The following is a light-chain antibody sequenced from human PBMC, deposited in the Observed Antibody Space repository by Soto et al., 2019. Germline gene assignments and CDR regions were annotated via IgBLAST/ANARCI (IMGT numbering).Light chain of an antibody. CDR3: QQYGDYWT. J-gene: IGKJ1*01. Sequence: IQMTQSPSTLSAFVGDRVTITCRASQNIGRSLAWYQQKPGETPKVLVYDASSLKSGVPSRFSGSGSGTEFTLTISSLQPDDFATYYCQQYGDYWTFGQGTKVEIK. CDR1: QNIGRS. CDR2: DAS. V-gene: IGKV1-5*01.